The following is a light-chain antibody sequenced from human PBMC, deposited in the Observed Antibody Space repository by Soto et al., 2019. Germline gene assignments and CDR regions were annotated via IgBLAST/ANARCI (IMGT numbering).Light chain of an antibody. V-gene: IGKV3-20*01. Sequence: EIVLTQSPGTLSLSPADRATLSCRASETVTGKYLAWYQQKFGQAPRLLIFAASNRATGIPDRFSGSGSGTDFTLTISRLETEDFAVYYCQQYGISPRTIGPGTKVDIK. CDR3: QQYGISPRT. CDR2: AAS. J-gene: IGKJ1*01. CDR1: ETVTGKY.